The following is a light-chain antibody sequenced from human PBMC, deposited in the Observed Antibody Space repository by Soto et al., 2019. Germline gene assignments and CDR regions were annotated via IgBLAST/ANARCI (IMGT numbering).Light chain of an antibody. CDR3: QQYYSTPPYT. CDR2: WAS. J-gene: IGKJ2*01. V-gene: IGKV4-1*01. Sequence: DIVMTQSPDSLAVSLGERATINCKSIKRVLYSSNNKNYLALYRQNPGQPPKLLIYWASTRESGVPDRISGSGSGKDFKLTISSLQAEDVAVYYCQQYYSTPPYTFGQGTKLEIK. CDR1: KRVLYSSNNKNY.